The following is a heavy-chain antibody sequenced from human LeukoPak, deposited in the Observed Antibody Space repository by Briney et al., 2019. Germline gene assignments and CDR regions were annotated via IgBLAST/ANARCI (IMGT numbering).Heavy chain of an antibody. Sequence: GGSLRLSCAASGFTFDDYGMSWVRQAPGKGLEGVSDINWNGGSTGYADSVKGRFTISRDNAKNSLYLQMNSLRAEDTALYYCARAVAGTSGFDIWGQGTMVTVSS. J-gene: IGHJ3*02. V-gene: IGHV3-20*04. D-gene: IGHD6-19*01. CDR3: ARAVAGTSGFDI. CDR1: GFTFDDYG. CDR2: INWNGGST.